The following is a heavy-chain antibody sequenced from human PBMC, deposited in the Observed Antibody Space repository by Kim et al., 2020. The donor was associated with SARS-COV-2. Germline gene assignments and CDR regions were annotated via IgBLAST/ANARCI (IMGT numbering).Heavy chain of an antibody. Sequence: GGSLRLSCAASGFTFSSYAMSWVRQAPGKGLEWVSAISGSGGSTYYADSVKGRFTISRDNSKNTLYLQMNSLRAEDTAVYYCAKRGGATVVNPGGIDYWGQGTLVTVSS. CDR1: GFTFSSYA. V-gene: IGHV3-23*01. CDR2: ISGSGGST. J-gene: IGHJ4*02. CDR3: AKRGGATVVNPGGIDY. D-gene: IGHD4-17*01.